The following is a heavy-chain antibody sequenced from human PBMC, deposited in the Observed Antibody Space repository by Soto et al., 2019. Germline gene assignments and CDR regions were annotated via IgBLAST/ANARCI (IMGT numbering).Heavy chain of an antibody. Sequence: SETLSLTCTVSGGSISSSSYYWGWIRQPPGKGLEWIGSIYYSGSTYYNPSLKSRVTISVDTSKNQFSLKLSSVTAADTAVYYCASYYDILTGYYDYYYGMDVWGQGTTVTAP. D-gene: IGHD3-9*01. CDR1: GGSISSSSYY. V-gene: IGHV4-39*01. J-gene: IGHJ6*02. CDR3: ASYYDILTGYYDYYYGMDV. CDR2: IYYSGST.